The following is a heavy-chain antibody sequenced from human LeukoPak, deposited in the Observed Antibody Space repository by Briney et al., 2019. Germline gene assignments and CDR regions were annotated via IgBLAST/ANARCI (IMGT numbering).Heavy chain of an antibody. V-gene: IGHV3-30*18. CDR1: GFIFSNYA. CDR2: ISFDGSKK. J-gene: IGHJ4*02. CDR3: AKEGFDS. Sequence: PGGSLRLSCAASGFIFSNYAIHWVRQTPGKGLECVAVISFDGSKKYYADSVKGRFTISRDNSKNTLYLQMNSLRAEDTAVYYCAKEGFDSWGQGTLVTVSS.